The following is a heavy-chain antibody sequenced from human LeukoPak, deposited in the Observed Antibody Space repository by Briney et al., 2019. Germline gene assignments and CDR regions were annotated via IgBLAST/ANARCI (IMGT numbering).Heavy chain of an antibody. Sequence: GGSLRLSCAASGFTFSTYWMTWVRQAPGKGLEWVANIKTDGSQPYYLDSVKGRFTISRDNAKNFLSLQLGSLRADDTGVYYCARASMGGRDYHLDSWGQGSLVTVSS. CDR3: ARASMGGRDYHLDS. J-gene: IGHJ4*02. CDR1: GFTFSTYW. CDR2: IKTDGSQP. D-gene: IGHD4/OR15-4a*01. V-gene: IGHV3-7*01.